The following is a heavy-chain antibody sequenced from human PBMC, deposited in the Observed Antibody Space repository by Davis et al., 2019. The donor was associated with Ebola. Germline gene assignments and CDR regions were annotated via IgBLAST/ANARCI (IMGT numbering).Heavy chain of an antibody. CDR1: GFTFSSNW. CDR2: IYHSGST. Sequence: GPLRLPCAASGFTFSSNWMSWVRQAPGKGLEWIGEIYHSGSTNYNPSLKSPVTISVDKSKNQFSLTLSSVTAADTAVYYCALSLGLLFSWFDPWGQGTLVTVSS. V-gene: IGHV4-4*02. J-gene: IGHJ5*02. CDR3: ALSLGLLFSWFDP. D-gene: IGHD2-21*02.